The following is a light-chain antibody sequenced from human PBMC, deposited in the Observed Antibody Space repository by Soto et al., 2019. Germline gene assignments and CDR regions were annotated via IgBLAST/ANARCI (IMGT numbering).Light chain of an antibody. V-gene: IGKV2-28*01. J-gene: IGKJ4*01. CDR3: MQALQTPLT. CDR2: LGS. Sequence: DIVMTQSPPSLPVTPGEAASISCMSSQRLLHSNGYTYLDWYLQKPGQSPQFXIYLGSNRASGVPDRFSGSGSGTDFTLKISRVEAEYVGVYYCMQALQTPLTFGGGTKV. CDR1: QRLLHSNGYTY.